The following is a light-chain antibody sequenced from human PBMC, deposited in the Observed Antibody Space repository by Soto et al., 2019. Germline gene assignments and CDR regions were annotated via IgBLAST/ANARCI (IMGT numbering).Light chain of an antibody. CDR2: GAA. CDR1: QSISDT. CDR3: QQYNNWPWT. V-gene: IGKV3-15*01. Sequence: EIVMTPSPASLSVSPGGRATLSCRASQSISDTLAWYQQTPGQAPRLLILGAATRAAGCPARFSSSRSGTAFSLTIISLQSEDFAVYYCQQYNNWPWTFGQGTKVDI. J-gene: IGKJ1*01.